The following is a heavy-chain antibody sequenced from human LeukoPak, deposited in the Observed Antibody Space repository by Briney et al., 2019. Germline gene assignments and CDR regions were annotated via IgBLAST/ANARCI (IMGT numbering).Heavy chain of an antibody. D-gene: IGHD2-15*01. J-gene: IGHJ4*02. CDR1: GGSISSYY. CDR2: IYYSGST. CDR3: AREGCSGGSCYSEFDY. Sequence: SETLSLTCTVSGGSISSYYWSWIRQPPGKGLEWIGYIYYSGSTNYNPSLKSRVTISVDTSKNQFSLKLSSVTAADTAVYYCAREGCSGGSCYSEFDYWGQGTLVTVSS. V-gene: IGHV4-59*01.